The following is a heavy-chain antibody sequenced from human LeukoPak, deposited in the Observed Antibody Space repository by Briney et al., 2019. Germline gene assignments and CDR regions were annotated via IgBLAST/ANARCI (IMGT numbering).Heavy chain of an antibody. J-gene: IGHJ4*02. Sequence: SETLSLTCTVSGGSISSYYWSWIRQPPGKGLEWIGNIYYSGGTTYNPSLKSRVTISIDTYKTQFSLKLSSVTAADTAVYYCARRWSSNWNYFDYWGQGTLVTVSS. V-gene: IGHV4-59*08. CDR3: ARRWSSNWNYFDY. CDR2: IYYSGGT. D-gene: IGHD6-13*01. CDR1: GGSISSYY.